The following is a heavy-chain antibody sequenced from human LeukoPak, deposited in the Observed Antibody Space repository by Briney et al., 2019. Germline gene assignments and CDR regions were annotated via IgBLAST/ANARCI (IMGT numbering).Heavy chain of an antibody. CDR3: AREDGVVIAFDI. CDR1: GFTFSSYS. J-gene: IGHJ3*02. Sequence: GGSLRLSCAASGFTFSSYSMNWVRQAPGKGLEWVSSISSGSTYIYYADSVKGRFTISRDNAKNSLYLQMNSLRAEDTAVYYCAREDGVVIAFDIWGQGTMVTVSS. CDR2: ISSGSTYI. D-gene: IGHD3-3*01. V-gene: IGHV3-21*01.